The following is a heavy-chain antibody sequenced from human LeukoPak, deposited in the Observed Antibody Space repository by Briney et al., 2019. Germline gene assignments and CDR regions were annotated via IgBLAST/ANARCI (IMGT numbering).Heavy chain of an antibody. J-gene: IGHJ4*02. D-gene: IGHD7-27*01. CDR1: GFTFSSYA. V-gene: IGHV3-64*01. Sequence: GGSLRLSCAASGFTFSSYAMHWVRQAPGKGLEYVSAISSNGGSTYYANSVKGRFTISRDNSKNTLYLQMGSLRAEDMAVYYCARDTGGFDYWGRGTLVTVSS. CDR2: ISSNGGST. CDR3: ARDTGGFDY.